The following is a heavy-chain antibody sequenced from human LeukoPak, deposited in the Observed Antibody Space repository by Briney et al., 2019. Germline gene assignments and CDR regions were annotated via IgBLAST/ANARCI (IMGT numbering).Heavy chain of an antibody. CDR2: IIPILGIA. D-gene: IGHD3-22*01. J-gene: IGHJ3*02. Sequence: ASVKVSCKASGGTFSSYAISWVRQAPGQGLEWMGRIIPILGIANYAQKFQGGVTITADKSTSTAYMELSSLRSEDTAVYYCARATYYYDSTGPGAFDIWGQGTMVTVSS. CDR3: ARATYYYDSTGPGAFDI. CDR1: GGTFSSYA. V-gene: IGHV1-69*04.